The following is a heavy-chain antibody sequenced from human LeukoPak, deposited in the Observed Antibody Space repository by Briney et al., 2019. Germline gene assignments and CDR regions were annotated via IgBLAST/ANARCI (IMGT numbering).Heavy chain of an antibody. CDR2: IYYSGRT. J-gene: IGHJ4*02. V-gene: IGHV4-59*01. CDR3: ARVLRDYYDSSGHTIDY. D-gene: IGHD3-22*01. CDR1: GGSISSSY. Sequence: SETLSLTCTVSGGSISSSYWSWIRQPPGKGLEWIGYIYYSGRTNYNPSLKSRVSISPDTSKNQFSLKLSSVTAADTAVYYCARVLRDYYDSSGHTIDYWGQGTLVTVSS.